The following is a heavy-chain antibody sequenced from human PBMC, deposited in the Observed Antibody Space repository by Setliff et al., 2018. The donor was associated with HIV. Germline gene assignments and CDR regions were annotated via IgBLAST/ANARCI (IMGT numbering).Heavy chain of an antibody. V-gene: IGHV1-69*13. CDR3: AGGSGGDCSGGSYYFGFGLAL. CDR2: IIPIFNTA. Sequence: SVKVSCKASGGTFSSYSITWVRQAPGQGLEWVGGIIPIFNTANYAQRIKGRVTITADESTSTAYMGLSSLGSEDTDVYYCAGGSGGDCSGGSYYFGFGLALWGQGTTVTVSS. J-gene: IGHJ6*02. CDR1: GGTFSSYS. D-gene: IGHD2-15*01.